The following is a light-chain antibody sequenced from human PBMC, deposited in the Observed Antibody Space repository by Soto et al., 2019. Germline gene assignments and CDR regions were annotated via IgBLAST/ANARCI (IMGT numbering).Light chain of an antibody. Sequence: QSALTQPPSVSGSPGQSVTISCTGTRSDIGSYSRVSWYQQPPGTAPKLRIYEVSNRPSGVPDRFAGSKSGNTASLIISGLQAEEEADYYGCSYTPSGTYVCGTGTKVTVL. CDR2: EVS. CDR3: CSYTPSGTYV. V-gene: IGLV2-18*02. J-gene: IGLJ1*01. CDR1: RSDIGSYSR.